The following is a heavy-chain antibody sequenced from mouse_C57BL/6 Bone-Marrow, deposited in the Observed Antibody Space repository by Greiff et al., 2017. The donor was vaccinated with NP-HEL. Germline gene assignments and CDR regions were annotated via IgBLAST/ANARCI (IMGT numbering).Heavy chain of an antibody. CDR2: IHPNSGST. CDR3: ARVVLYGSSYPWFAY. D-gene: IGHD1-1*01. CDR1: GYTFTSYW. V-gene: IGHV1-64*01. Sequence: QVQLQQPGAELVKPGASVKLSCKASGYTFTSYWMHWVKQRPGQGLEWIGMIHPNSGSTNYNEKFKSKATLTVDKSSSTAYMQLSSLTSEDSAVYYCARVVLYGSSYPWFAYWGKATLVTV. J-gene: IGHJ3*01.